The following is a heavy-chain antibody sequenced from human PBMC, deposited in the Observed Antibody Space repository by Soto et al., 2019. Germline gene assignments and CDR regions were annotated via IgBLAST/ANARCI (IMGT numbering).Heavy chain of an antibody. D-gene: IGHD3-10*01. Sequence: PGGSLRLSCAASGFTFSSYGMHWVRQAPGKGLEWVAVISYDGSNKYYADSVKGRFTISRDNSKNTLYLQMNSLRAEDTAVYYCATGRFGDLSWPFDYWCLGT. CDR1: GFTFSSYG. CDR3: ATGRFGDLSWPFDY. CDR2: ISYDGSNK. V-gene: IGHV3-30*03. J-gene: IGHJ4*02.